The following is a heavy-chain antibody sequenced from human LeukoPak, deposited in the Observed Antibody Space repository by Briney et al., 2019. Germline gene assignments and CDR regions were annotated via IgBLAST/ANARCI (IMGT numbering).Heavy chain of an antibody. J-gene: IGHJ5*02. CDR3: ARGSSSFGIDP. CDR1: GDSVSSNSAA. D-gene: IGHD6-13*01. CDR2: TYYRSKWYN. V-gene: IGHV6-1*01. Sequence: SQTLSLTCAISGDSVSSNSAAWNCIRQSPTRGLEWLGRTYYRSKWYNDYAVSVKSRITINPETSKNQFSLQLNSVTPEDTAVYYCARGSSSFGIDPWGQGTLVTVSS.